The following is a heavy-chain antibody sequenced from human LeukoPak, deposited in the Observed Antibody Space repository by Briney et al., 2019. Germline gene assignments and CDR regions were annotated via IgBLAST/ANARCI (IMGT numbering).Heavy chain of an antibody. CDR2: IYYSGRT. Sequence: SETLSLTCTVSGGSISSYYWSWIRQPPGKGLEWIGHIYYSGRTYYNPSLKNRATMSVDTSKDQFSLNLTSVIAADTAVYYCARHGVATMKRVDVWGKGTSVTVSS. V-gene: IGHV4-59*08. J-gene: IGHJ6*04. CDR1: GGSISSYY. CDR3: ARHGVATMKRVDV. D-gene: IGHD5-12*01.